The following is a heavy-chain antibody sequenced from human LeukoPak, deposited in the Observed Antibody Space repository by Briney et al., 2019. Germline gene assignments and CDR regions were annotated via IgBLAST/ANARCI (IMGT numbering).Heavy chain of an antibody. J-gene: IGHJ4*02. CDR3: NAYDILTGRAFDY. CDR2: IYSGGST. CDR1: GFTVSSNY. Sequence: GGSLRLSCAASGFTVSSNYMSWVRQAPGKGPEWVSVIYSGGSTYYADSVKGRFTISRDNSKNTLYLQMNSLRAEDTAVYYCNAYDILTGRAFDYWGQGTLVTVSS. V-gene: IGHV3-53*01. D-gene: IGHD3-9*01.